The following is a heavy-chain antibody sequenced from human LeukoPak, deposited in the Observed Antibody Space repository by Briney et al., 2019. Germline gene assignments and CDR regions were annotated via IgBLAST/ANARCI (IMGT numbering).Heavy chain of an antibody. CDR1: GYSISSGYY. V-gene: IGHV4-38-2*02. CDR2: IYHSGST. J-gene: IGHJ6*03. D-gene: IGHD6-13*01. CDR3: ARVTAAGVYYYYYYMDV. Sequence: SETLSLTCTVSGYSISSGYYWGWIRQPPGKGLEWIGSIYHSGSTYYNPSLKSRVTISVDTSKNQFSLKLRSVTAADTAVYYCARVTAAGVYYYYYYMDVWGKGTTVTVSS.